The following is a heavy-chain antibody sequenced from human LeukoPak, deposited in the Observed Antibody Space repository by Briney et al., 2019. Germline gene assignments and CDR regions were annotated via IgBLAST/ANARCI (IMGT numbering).Heavy chain of an antibody. CDR1: GFTFSSYG. D-gene: IGHD3-22*01. V-gene: IGHV3-30*02. Sequence: GGSLRLSCAASGFTFSSYGMHWVRQAPGKGLEWVAFIRYDGSNKYYADSVKGRFTISRDNAKNSLYLQMNSLRAEDTALYYCASSRYDSSGYYGIIGYWGQGTLVTVSS. J-gene: IGHJ4*02. CDR3: ASSRYDSSGYYGIIGY. CDR2: IRYDGSNK.